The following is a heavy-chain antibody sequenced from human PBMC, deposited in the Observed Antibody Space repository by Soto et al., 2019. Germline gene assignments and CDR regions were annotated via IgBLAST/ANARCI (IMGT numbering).Heavy chain of an antibody. D-gene: IGHD5-12*01. CDR3: AREGGKSGYDLEYFDY. Sequence: SQTLSLTCATSGDSVSSNSAAWNWIRQSPSRGLEWLGRTYYRSKWYNDYAVSVKSRITINPDTSKNQFSLQLNSVTPEDTAVYYCAREGGKSGYDLEYFDYWGQGTLVTVS. V-gene: IGHV6-1*01. J-gene: IGHJ4*02. CDR2: TYYRSKWYN. CDR1: GDSVSSNSAA.